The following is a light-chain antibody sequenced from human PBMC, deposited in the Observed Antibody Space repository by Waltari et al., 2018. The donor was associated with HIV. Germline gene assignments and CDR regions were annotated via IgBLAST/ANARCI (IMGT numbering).Light chain of an antibody. J-gene: IGLJ2*01. CDR2: DDD. CDR3: QVWDYNSDHVV. V-gene: IGLV3-21*02. CDR1: DLGSES. Sequence: SYVLPQPPLVSVAPGQTATVPCGGDDLGSESVHWYQQKPGQAPVGVICDDDDRPSGIPERFSGSKSGNTATLTISRAEAGDEADYYCQVWDYNSDHVVFGGGTKLTVL.